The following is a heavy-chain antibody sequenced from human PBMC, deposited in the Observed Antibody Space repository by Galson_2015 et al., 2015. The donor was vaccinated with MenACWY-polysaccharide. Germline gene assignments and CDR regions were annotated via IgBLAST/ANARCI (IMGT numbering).Heavy chain of an antibody. J-gene: IGHJ4*02. V-gene: IGHV3-23*01. CDR3: AKGCYYDSSGYYYAYCCDY. CDR2: ISGSGGST. D-gene: IGHD3-22*01. CDR1: GFTFSSYA. Sequence: LRLSCAASGFTFSSYAMSWVRQAPGKGLEWVSAISGSGGSTYYADSVKCRFTISRDNSKNTLYLQMDSLRAEDTAVYYCAKGCYYDSSGYYYAYCCDYWGQGTLVTVSS.